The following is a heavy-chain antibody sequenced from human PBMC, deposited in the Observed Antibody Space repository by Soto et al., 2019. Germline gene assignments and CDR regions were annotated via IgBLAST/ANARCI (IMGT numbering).Heavy chain of an antibody. Sequence: GGSLILSCAASGFPFSTYALNWVRQAPGKGLEWVSTITNSGGITYYADSVKGRFTISRDNSQNTLYLQMNSLRAEDTAIYYCAKDRSGTTADAFDIWGQGTMVTVSS. CDR1: GFPFSTYA. CDR3: AKDRSGTTADAFDI. CDR2: ITNSGGIT. J-gene: IGHJ3*02. D-gene: IGHD1-1*01. V-gene: IGHV3-23*01.